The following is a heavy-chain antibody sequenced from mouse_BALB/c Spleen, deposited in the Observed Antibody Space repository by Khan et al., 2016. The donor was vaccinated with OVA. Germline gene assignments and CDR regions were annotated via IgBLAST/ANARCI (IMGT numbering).Heavy chain of an antibody. CDR3: AKERAYDYDDLAY. J-gene: IGHJ3*01. Sequence: QIQLVQSGPELKKPGETVKISCKASGYTFTNYGMNWVKQAPRKSLKWMGWINNYTGEPTYADDFKGRFAFSLETSASTAYLQIKTLKNEDMATYFCAKERAYDYDDLAYWGQGTLVTVSA. CDR2: INNYTGEP. D-gene: IGHD2-4*01. CDR1: GYTFTNYG. V-gene: IGHV9-1*02.